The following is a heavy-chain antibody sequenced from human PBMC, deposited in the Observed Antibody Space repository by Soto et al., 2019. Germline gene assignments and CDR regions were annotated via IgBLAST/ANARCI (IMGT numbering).Heavy chain of an antibody. J-gene: IGHJ5*02. CDR1: GFTFTSCA. CDR3: AKDARPSS. Sequence: GGSLRLSCAASGFTFTSCAMSWVRQAPGKGLKWVSTINESGGRTYYTDSVKGRFTISRDISKNTLYLQMNSLRAEDTALYYCAKDARPSSWGQGTLVTVSA. CDR2: INESGGRT. V-gene: IGHV3-23*01.